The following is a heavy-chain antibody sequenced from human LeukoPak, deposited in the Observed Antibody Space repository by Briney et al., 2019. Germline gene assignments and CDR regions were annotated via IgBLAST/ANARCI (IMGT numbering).Heavy chain of an antibody. V-gene: IGHV3-64*01. J-gene: IGHJ4*02. D-gene: IGHD4-17*01. CDR1: GFTFSSYA. CDR3: AKGHGDYFDY. CDR2: ISSNGGST. Sequence: GGSLRLSCAASGFTFSSYAMHWVRQAPGKGLEYVSAISSNGGSTYYANSVKGRFTISRDNSKNTLYLQMNSLRAEDTAAYYCAKGHGDYFDYWGQGTLVTVSS.